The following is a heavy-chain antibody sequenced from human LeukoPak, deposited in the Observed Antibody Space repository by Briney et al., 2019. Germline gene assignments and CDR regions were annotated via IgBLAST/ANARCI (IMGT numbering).Heavy chain of an antibody. CDR3: ARDLSNYDYIWGSYRATDAFDI. CDR1: GGSISSGGYS. V-gene: IGHV4-30-2*05. J-gene: IGHJ3*02. CDR2: IYHSGST. Sequence: PSETLSLTCAVSGGSISSGGYSWSWIRQPPGKGLEWIGYIYHSGSTYYNPSLKSRVTISVDTSKNQFSLKLSSVTAADTAMYYCARDLSNYDYIWGSYRATDAFDIWGQGTMVTVSS. D-gene: IGHD3-16*02.